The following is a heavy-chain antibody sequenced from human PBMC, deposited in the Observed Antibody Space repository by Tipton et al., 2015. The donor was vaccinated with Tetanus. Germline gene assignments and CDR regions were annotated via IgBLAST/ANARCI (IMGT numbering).Heavy chain of an antibody. CDR1: GFTFSAYY. Sequence: SLRLSCAASGFTFSAYYMSWIRLAPGKGLEWVANIKQDGSEKYYVDSVKGRFTISRDNAKNSLYLQMNSLRAEDTAVYYCARIRTGHYTDFDCWGLGTLVTVSS. CDR2: IKQDGSEK. CDR3: ARIRTGHYTDFDC. D-gene: IGHD4-11*01. V-gene: IGHV3-7*01. J-gene: IGHJ4*02.